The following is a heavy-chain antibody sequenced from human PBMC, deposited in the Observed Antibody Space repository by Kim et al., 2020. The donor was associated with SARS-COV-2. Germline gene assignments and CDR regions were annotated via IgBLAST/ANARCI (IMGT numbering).Heavy chain of an antibody. CDR3: AKEQGYCSSTSCYSIDY. D-gene: IGHD2-2*01. V-gene: IGHV3-30*18. CDR2: ISYDGSNK. J-gene: IGHJ4*02. Sequence: GGSLRLSCAASGFTFSSYGMHWVRQAPGKGLEWVAVISYDGSNKYYADSVKGRFTISRDNSKNTLYLQMNSLRAEDTAVYYCAKEQGYCSSTSCYSIDYWGQGTLVTVSS. CDR1: GFTFSSYG.